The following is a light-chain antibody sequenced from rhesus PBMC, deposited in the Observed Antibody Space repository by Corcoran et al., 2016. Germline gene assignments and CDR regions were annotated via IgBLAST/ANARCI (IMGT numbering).Light chain of an antibody. CDR2: KAS. V-gene: IGKV1-74*01. CDR3: QHGYGTPFT. CDR1: ENVNNY. Sequence: DIQMTQSPSSLSASVGDRVTITCRASENVNNYLNWYQQKQGKAPKLLNYKASTLKSRIPSRFSGSGSATAYTFPISSLQPEDVATYYCQHGYGTPFTFGPGTKLDIK. J-gene: IGKJ3*01.